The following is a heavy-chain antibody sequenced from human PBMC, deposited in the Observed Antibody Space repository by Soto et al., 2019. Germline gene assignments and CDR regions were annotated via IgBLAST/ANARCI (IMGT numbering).Heavy chain of an antibody. Sequence: ASVKVSFNSSVYTVASYGFSWVRQAPGQGLEWMGWISAYNGNTNYAQKLQGRVSMTTDTSTSTADMELRSLRLDDTAVYYCGRDTRPRRGVVVPPAIFRVDWFDPWGQGTLVTVSS. J-gene: IGHJ5*02. CDR2: ISAYNGNT. CDR3: GRDTRPRRGVVVPPAIFRVDWFDP. V-gene: IGHV1-18*01. D-gene: IGHD2-2*02. CDR1: VYTVASYG.